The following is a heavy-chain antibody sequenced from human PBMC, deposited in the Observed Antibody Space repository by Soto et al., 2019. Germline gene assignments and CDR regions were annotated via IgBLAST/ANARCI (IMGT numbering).Heavy chain of an antibody. D-gene: IGHD3-22*01. CDR3: ARDGPRYDSSGPIDY. V-gene: IGHV3-30-3*01. J-gene: IGHJ4*02. CDR2: ISYDGSNK. Sequence: GGSLRLSCAASGFTFSSYAMHWVRQAPGKGLEWVAVISYDGSNKYYADSVKGRFTISRDNSKNTLYLQMNSLRAGDTAVYYCARDGPRYDSSGPIDYWGQGTLVTVSS. CDR1: GFTFSSYA.